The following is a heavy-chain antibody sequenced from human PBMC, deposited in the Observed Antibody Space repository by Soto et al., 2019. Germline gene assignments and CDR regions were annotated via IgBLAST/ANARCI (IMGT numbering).Heavy chain of an antibody. CDR3: ARRQAVTSNSYYYYGMDV. CDR1: GGTFSSYA. V-gene: IGHV1-69*01. D-gene: IGHD4-17*01. J-gene: IGHJ6*02. Sequence: QVQLVQSGAEVKKPGSSVKVSCKASGGTFSSYAISWVRQAPGQGLEGMGGIIPIFGTGHYAQKFQGRVTITADESTSTAYIELSRLRYEDTAVYYCARRQAVTSNSYYYYGMDVWGQGTTVTVSS. CDR2: IIPIFGTG.